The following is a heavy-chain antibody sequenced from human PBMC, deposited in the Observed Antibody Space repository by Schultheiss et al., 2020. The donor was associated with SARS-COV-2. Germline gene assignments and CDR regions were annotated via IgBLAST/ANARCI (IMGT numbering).Heavy chain of an antibody. CDR2: ISSSSGTI. D-gene: IGHD6-6*01. J-gene: IGHJ5*02. Sequence: GESLKISCSASGFTFSDSGMNWVRQAPGKGLEWVSYISSSSGTIYYADSVKGRFTISRDNAKNSLYLQMNNLSAEDTAIYYCASLYVTSSVAWFDPWGQGTLVTVSS. CDR1: GFTFSDSG. V-gene: IGHV3-48*01. CDR3: ASLYVTSSVAWFDP.